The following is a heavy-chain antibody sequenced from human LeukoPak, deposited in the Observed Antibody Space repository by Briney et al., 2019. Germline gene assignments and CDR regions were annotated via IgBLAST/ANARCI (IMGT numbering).Heavy chain of an antibody. J-gene: IGHJ4*02. CDR3: ARDRSGFYSVDY. CDR2: ISSSSSYI. Sequence: GGSLRLSCAASGFTFSSYGMHWVRQAPGKGLEWVSSISSSSSYIYYADSVKGRFTISRDNAKNSLYLQMNSLRAEDTAVYYCARDRSGFYSVDYWGQGTLVTVSS. V-gene: IGHV3-21*01. D-gene: IGHD5-12*01. CDR1: GFTFSSYG.